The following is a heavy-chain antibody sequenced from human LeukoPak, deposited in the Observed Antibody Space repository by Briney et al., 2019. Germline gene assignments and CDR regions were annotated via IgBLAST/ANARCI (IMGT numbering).Heavy chain of an antibody. V-gene: IGHV3-23*01. CDR2: VGRGGGDT. CDR3: VKHSGGVYGNSDY. D-gene: IGHD1-1*01. Sequence: GGSLRLSCVATGFTFSNNAASWFRQAPGKGLEWVSTVGRGGGDTYYADSVRGRFTISKDSSKNTLQMNSLSADDTAMYYCVKHSGGVYGNSDYWGQGILVTVSS. J-gene: IGHJ4*02. CDR1: GFTFSNNA.